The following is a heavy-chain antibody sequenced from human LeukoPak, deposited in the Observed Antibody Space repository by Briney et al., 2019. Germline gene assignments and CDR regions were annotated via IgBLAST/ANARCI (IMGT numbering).Heavy chain of an antibody. J-gene: IGHJ4*02. CDR2: INPNSGGT. V-gene: IGHV1-2*02. CDR1: GYTFTGYY. CDR3: AREIKRITIFGVVISGGDY. D-gene: IGHD3-3*01. Sequence: GASVKVSCKASGYTFTGYYMHWVRQAPGQGLGWMGWINPNSGGTNYAQKFQGRVTMTRDTSISTAYMELSRLRTDDTAVYYCAREIKRITIFGVVISGGDYWGQGTLVTVSS.